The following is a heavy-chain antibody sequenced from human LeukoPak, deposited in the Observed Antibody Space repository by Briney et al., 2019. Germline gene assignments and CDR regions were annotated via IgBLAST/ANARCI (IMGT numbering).Heavy chain of an antibody. J-gene: IGHJ6*02. CDR2: IYSGGST. CDR1: GFTVSSNY. V-gene: IGHV3-53*01. Sequence: GGSLRLSCAASGFTVSSNYMSWVRQAPGKGLEWVSVIYSGGSTYYADSVKGRFTISRDSSKNTLYLQMNSLRAEDTAVYYCARGKPLYGMDVWGQGTTVTVSS. CDR3: ARGKPLYGMDV.